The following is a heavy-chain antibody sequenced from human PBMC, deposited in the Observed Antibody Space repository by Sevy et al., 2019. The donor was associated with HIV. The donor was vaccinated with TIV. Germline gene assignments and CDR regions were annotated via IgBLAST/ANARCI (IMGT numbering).Heavy chain of an antibody. Sequence: SETLSLTCTVSGGSISSSSYYWGWIRQPPGKGLEWIGSIYYSGSTYYNPSLKSRVTISVDTSKNQFSLKLSSVTAADTAVYYCARSIAAAGTDYCMDVWGQGTTVTVSS. J-gene: IGHJ6*02. CDR2: IYYSGST. CDR3: ARSIAAAGTDYCMDV. CDR1: GGSISSSSYY. D-gene: IGHD6-13*01. V-gene: IGHV4-39*01.